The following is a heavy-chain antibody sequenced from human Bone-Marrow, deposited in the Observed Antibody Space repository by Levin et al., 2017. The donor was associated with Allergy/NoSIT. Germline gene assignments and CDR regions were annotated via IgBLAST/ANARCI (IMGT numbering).Heavy chain of an antibody. CDR2: ISSVNDYT. CDR3: ARSHYYDSSGYRLFDH. J-gene: IGHJ5*02. D-gene: IGHD3-22*01. CDR1: GFTFSNFY. Sequence: GGSLRLSCAASGFTFSNFYLNWVRQAPGKGLEWVAYISSVNDYTNYADSVKGRFTISRDNAKNSLYLQMNSLRVEDTAVYYCARSHYYDSSGYRLFDHWGQGTLVTVSS. V-gene: IGHV3-11*03.